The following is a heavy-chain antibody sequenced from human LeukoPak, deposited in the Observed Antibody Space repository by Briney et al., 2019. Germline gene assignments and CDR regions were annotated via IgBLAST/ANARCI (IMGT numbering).Heavy chain of an antibody. CDR2: IYSGGST. CDR3: ARAGAYHFDN. D-gene: IGHD3-16*01. CDR1: GFTVSSKY. V-gene: IGHV3-53*01. Sequence: PGGSLRLSCAASGFTVSSKYMSWVRQAPGKGLEWVSVIYSGGSTYYADSVKGRFTISRDNAKSILYLQMDSLRAEDTAVYYCARAGAYHFDNWGQGTLVTVSS. J-gene: IGHJ4*02.